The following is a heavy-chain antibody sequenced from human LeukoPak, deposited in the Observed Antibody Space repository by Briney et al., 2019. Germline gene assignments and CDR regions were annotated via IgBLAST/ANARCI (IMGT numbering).Heavy chain of an antibody. CDR2: IKEDGSEK. CDR3: ARGTREGGFDI. J-gene: IGHJ3*02. V-gene: IGHV3-7*01. Sequence: GGSLRLSCAASGFTFSSYWMNWVRQAPGKGLEWVANIKEDGSEKHYVDSVKGRFTISRDNAKNSLYLQMNSLRAEDTALYYCARGTREGGFDIWGQGTMVTVSS. D-gene: IGHD2-15*01. CDR1: GFTFSSYW.